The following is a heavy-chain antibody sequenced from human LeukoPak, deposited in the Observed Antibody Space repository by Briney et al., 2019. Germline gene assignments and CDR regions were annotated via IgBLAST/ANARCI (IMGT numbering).Heavy chain of an antibody. CDR3: AKGRSGYTSAPDD. CDR2: ISWNSGSI. Sequence: GGSLRLSCAASGFTFDDYAMHWVRQAPGKGLEWVSGISWNSGSIGYADSVKGRFTISRDNAKNSLYLQMNSLRAEDTALYYCAKGRSGYTSAPDDWGQGTLVTVSS. V-gene: IGHV3-9*01. CDR1: GFTFDDYA. J-gene: IGHJ4*02. D-gene: IGHD3-22*01.